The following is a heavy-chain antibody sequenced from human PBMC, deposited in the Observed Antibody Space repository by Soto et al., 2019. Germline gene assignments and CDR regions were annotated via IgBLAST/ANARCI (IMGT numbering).Heavy chain of an antibody. Sequence: QVQLVQYGAEVKKPGASVTVSCKASGYTFTSYGISWVRQAPVQGLEWMGWISAYNGNTNYAQKLQGRVTMTTDTCTSTAYMELRSLRSDDTAGYYCARVLRPGAAASYWGQGTLVTVSS. CDR1: GYTFTSYG. CDR2: ISAYNGNT. D-gene: IGHD6-13*01. CDR3: ARVLRPGAAASY. V-gene: IGHV1-18*01. J-gene: IGHJ4*02.